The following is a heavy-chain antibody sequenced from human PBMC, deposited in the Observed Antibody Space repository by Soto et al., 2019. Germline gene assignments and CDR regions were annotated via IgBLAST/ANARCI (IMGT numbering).Heavy chain of an antibody. D-gene: IGHD5-12*01. CDR1: GFMFSNYP. J-gene: IGHJ4*02. CDR2: IKAAGGDT. V-gene: IGHV3-23*01. CDR3: KRDVVASSPPGADY. Sequence: VQLLASGGDLVRPGGSLRLSCAGSGFMFSNYPMSWVRQAPGQGPEWVAAIKAAGGDTYYADSVKGRFTISRDNFNDMLYLPMNSLTVEDTAMYYCKRDVVASSPPGADYWGQGTLVTVSS.